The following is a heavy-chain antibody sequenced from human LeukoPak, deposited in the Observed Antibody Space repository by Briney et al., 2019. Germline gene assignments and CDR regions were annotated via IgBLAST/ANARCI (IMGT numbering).Heavy chain of an antibody. Sequence: SETLTLTCAVSGYSLGKNYYWGWIRQSPGKGLEWIGRIYGRASTSYNPSLMNRVTMSVDTSKNHFSLQLTSVTAADTAVYYCARYDSRGSASTKFDYWGPGIQVTVSS. CDR1: GYSLGKNYY. V-gene: IGHV4-38-2*01. D-gene: IGHD3-3*01. J-gene: IGHJ4*02. CDR2: IYGRAST. CDR3: ARYDSRGSASTKFDY.